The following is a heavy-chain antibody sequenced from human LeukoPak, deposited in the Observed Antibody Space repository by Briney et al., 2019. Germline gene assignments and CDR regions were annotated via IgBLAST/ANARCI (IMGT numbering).Heavy chain of an antibody. Sequence: PGESLKISCEGSGYTFTSYWIAWVRQMPGKGLEWMGIIYPGDSDTRYSPSFQGQVAISADKSIRTAYPQWSSLKASDTAMYYCARQVGNAYYAAYFDYWGQGTLVTVSS. CDR3: ARQVGNAYYAAYFDY. CDR2: IYPGDSDT. J-gene: IGHJ4*02. CDR1: GYTFTSYW. V-gene: IGHV5-51*01. D-gene: IGHD3-16*01.